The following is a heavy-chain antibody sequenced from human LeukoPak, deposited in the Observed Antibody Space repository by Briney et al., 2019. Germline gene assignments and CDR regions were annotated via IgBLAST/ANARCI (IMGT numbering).Heavy chain of an antibody. V-gene: IGHV4-34*01. CDR2: INHSGST. D-gene: IGHD3-10*01. CDR3: ARGRGFGRGSFYYYYGMDV. CDR1: GGSFSGYY. J-gene: IGHJ6*02. Sequence: SETLSLTCAVYGGSFSGYYWSWIRQPPGKGLEWIGEINHSGSTNYNPSLKSRVTISVDTSKNQFSLKLSSVTAADTAMYYCARGRGFGRGSFYYYYGMDVWGQGTTVTVSS.